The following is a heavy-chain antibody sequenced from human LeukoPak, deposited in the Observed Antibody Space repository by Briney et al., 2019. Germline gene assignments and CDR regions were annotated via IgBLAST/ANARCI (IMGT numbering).Heavy chain of an antibody. CDR2: IKQDGSEK. J-gene: IGHJ6*03. V-gene: IGHV3-7*03. Sequence: GGSLRLSCAASGFTFSSYWMSWVRQAPGKGLEWVANIKQDGSEKYYVDSVKGRFTISRDNSKNTLYLQMNSLRAEDTAVYYCAKAANLRYMDVWGKGTTVTVSS. CDR3: AKAANLRYMDV. D-gene: IGHD1-14*01. CDR1: GFTFSSYW.